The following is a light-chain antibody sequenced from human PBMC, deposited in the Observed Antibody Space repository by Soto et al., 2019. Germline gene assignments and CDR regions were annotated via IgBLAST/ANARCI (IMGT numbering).Light chain of an antibody. CDR1: QNIDNN. Sequence: EIVMTQSPATLSVSPGDRVTLSCRASQNIDNNLAWYQQRPGQPPRLLIYGASTRANGIPARFSGSGSGTEFTLTISSLQSEDFAVYCCQQYNNWPPLTCGGGTNVEIK. J-gene: IGKJ4*01. CDR3: QQYNNWPPLT. V-gene: IGKV3D-15*01. CDR2: GAS.